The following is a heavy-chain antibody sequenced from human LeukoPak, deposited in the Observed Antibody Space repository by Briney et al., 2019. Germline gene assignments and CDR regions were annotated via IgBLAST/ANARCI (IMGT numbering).Heavy chain of an antibody. CDR3: AKNDGSANYYY. J-gene: IGHJ4*02. CDR1: GFTFSNYA. V-gene: IGHV3-23*01. CDR2: ISNSGAVT. D-gene: IGHD3-10*01. Sequence: GGSLRLSCAASGFTFSNYAITWVRQAPGKGLEWVSAISNSGAVTYYADSVKSRFTISRDNSKNTLYLQMNSLRAEDTAVYYCAKNDGSANYYYWGQGTLVTVSS.